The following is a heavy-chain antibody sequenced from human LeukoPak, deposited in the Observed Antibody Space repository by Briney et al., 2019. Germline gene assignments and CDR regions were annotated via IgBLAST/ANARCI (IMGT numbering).Heavy chain of an antibody. CDR3: AKPHRDYYYDSSGYSPFDY. Sequence: PGGSLRLSCAGSGFTFSHYSMNWVRQAPGKGVEWVASFRSDLSFRSIADSLKGRFTISRDNSKNTLYLQMNSLRAEDTAVYYCAKPHRDYYYDSSGYSPFDYWGQGTLVTVSS. V-gene: IGHV3-21*04. J-gene: IGHJ4*02. CDR2: FRSDLSFR. D-gene: IGHD3-22*01. CDR1: GFTFSHYS.